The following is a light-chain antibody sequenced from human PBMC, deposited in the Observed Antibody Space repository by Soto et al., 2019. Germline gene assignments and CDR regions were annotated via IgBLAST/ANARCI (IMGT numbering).Light chain of an antibody. CDR2: DVS. Sequence: SCTGTSSDVGGYNYVSWYQQHPGKAPKLMIYDVSSRPSGVSNRFSGSKSGNTASLTISGLQAGDEADYYCSSYTSSTTEVFGTGTKVTVL. J-gene: IGLJ1*01. CDR3: SSYTSSTTEV. CDR1: SSDVGGYNY. V-gene: IGLV2-14*03.